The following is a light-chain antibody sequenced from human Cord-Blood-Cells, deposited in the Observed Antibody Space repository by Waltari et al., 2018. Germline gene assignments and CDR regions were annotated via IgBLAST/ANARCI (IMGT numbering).Light chain of an antibody. V-gene: IGLV1-44*01. CDR2: SNN. Sequence: QSVLTHPPSASGTPAQRVTISCSGSSPNIGSNPANYYQQLPGTAPKLLIYSNNQRPSGVPDRFSGSKSGTSASLAISGLQSEDEADYYCAAWDDSLNGWVFGGGTKLTVL. CDR1: SPNIGSNP. CDR3: AAWDDSLNGWV. J-gene: IGLJ3*02.